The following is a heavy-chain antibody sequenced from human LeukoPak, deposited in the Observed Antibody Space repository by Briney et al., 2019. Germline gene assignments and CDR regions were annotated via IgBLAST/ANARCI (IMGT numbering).Heavy chain of an antibody. V-gene: IGHV1-2*02. J-gene: IGHJ4*02. CDR1: GGTFSSYA. CDR3: ARAYMTATRHFDS. Sequence: ASVKVSCKASGGTFSSYAISWVRQAPGQGLEWMGWINPNSGGTNYAQKFQGRVTMTRDTSISTAYMELSRLRSDDTAVYYCARAYMTATRHFDSWGQGTLVTVSS. CDR2: INPNSGGT. D-gene: IGHD2-21*02.